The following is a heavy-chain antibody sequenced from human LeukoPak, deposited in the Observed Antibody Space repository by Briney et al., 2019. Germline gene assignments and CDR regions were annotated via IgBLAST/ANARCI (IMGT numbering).Heavy chain of an antibody. Sequence: GGPLRLSCAASGFTFSSYAMSWVRQAPGKGLEWVSAISGSGGSTYYADSVKGRFTISRDNSKNTLYLQMNSLRAEDTAVYYCAAYGDYGLYYFDYWGQGTLVTVSS. CDR1: GFTFSSYA. CDR3: AAYGDYGLYYFDY. J-gene: IGHJ4*02. V-gene: IGHV3-23*01. D-gene: IGHD4-17*01. CDR2: ISGSGGST.